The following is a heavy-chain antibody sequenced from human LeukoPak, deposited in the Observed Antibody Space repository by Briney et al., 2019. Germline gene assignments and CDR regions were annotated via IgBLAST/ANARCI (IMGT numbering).Heavy chain of an antibody. CDR1: GFTFSSYG. D-gene: IGHD3-22*01. CDR2: ISSSGSTI. J-gene: IGHJ6*02. CDR3: ARDPYYYDSSGYNYYYGMDV. Sequence: PGGSLSLSCAASGFTFSSYGMNWLRQAPGKGLEWVSYISSSGSTIYYADSEKGRFTISRDNAKISLYLQMNSLRAEDTAVYYCARDPYYYDSSGYNYYYGMDVWGQGTTVTVSS. V-gene: IGHV3-48*03.